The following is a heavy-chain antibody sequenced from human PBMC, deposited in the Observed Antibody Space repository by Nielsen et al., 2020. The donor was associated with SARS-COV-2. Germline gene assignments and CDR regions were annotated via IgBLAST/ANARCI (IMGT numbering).Heavy chain of an antibody. CDR1: GFTFSSYS. Sequence: GESLKISCAASGFTFSSYSMNWVRQAPGKGLEWVSSISSSSSYIYYADSVKGRFTISRDNAKNSLYLQMNSLRAEDTAVYYCASDIAAAGFDYWGQGTLVTVSS. V-gene: IGHV3-21*01. D-gene: IGHD6-13*01. CDR3: ASDIAAAGFDY. J-gene: IGHJ4*02. CDR2: ISSSSSYI.